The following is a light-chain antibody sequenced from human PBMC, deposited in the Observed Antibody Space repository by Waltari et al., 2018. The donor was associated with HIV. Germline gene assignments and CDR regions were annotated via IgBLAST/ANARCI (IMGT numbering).Light chain of an antibody. Sequence: QSVLTQSPSASGTPGQSVTNSCSGCTPTLGRIPAHSYQQVPGTAPQLVMFSNSLRPSGVPDRFSGSKSGTSASLAISGLQSEDEADYYCATWDDTLDGPVFGGGTRLTVL. V-gene: IGLV1-44*01. CDR1: TPTLGRIP. CDR2: SNS. CDR3: ATWDDTLDGPV. J-gene: IGLJ3*02.